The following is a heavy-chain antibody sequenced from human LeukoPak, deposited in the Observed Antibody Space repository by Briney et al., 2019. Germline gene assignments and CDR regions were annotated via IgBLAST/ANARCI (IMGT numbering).Heavy chain of an antibody. CDR1: GFTVSSNY. CDR2: TYSDGNT. D-gene: IGHD1-1*01. Sequence: GVSLRLSCAASGFTVSSNYISWVRQAPGKGLEWVSITYSDGNTNYADSVKGRSTISRDNSKNTLSLQMNSLRGEDTAVYFCARKNDLFNAAFDIWGQGTVVTVSS. J-gene: IGHJ3*02. V-gene: IGHV3-53*01. CDR3: ARKNDLFNAAFDI.